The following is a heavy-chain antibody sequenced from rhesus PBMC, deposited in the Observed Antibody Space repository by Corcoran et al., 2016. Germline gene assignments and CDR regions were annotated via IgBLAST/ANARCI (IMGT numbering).Heavy chain of an antibody. CDR1: GFTFSSYD. J-gene: IGHJ4*01. V-gene: IGHV3-136*01. D-gene: IGHD6-25*01. CDR2: ISYTGKTR. CDR3: TRDRWGGSFDY. Sequence: EVQLVESGGGLVQPGGSLRLSCAASGFTFSSYDMSWVRQAPGKGLEWVSYISYTGKTRYYADSVKGRFTISRDNAKNSLSLQMSSLRAEDTAVYYCTRDRWGGSFDYWGQGVLVTVSS.